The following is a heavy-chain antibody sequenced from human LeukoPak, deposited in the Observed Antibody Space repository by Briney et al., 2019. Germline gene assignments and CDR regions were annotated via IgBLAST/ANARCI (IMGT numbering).Heavy chain of an antibody. Sequence: PSETLSLTCTVSGGSISSYDWSWIRQPAGKGLEWIGRIYTSGSTKYNPSLKSRVTMSVDTSKNQFSLRLSSVTAADTAVYYCARVTGYMTEDYFDYWGQGTLITVSS. CDR3: ARVTGYMTEDYFDY. J-gene: IGHJ4*02. CDR2: IYTSGST. CDR1: GGSISSYD. V-gene: IGHV4-4*07. D-gene: IGHD6-13*01.